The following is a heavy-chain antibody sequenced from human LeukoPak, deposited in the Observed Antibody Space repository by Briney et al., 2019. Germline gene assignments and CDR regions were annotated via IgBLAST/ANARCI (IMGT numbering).Heavy chain of an antibody. J-gene: IGHJ5*02. CDR2: IYYTGST. CDR1: GDSISNGAYY. V-gene: IGHV4-31*03. Sequence: PSETLSLTCTVSGDSISNGAYYWTWNRQLPGKGLEWIGYIYYTGSTYYNPSLKSRVTISVDTSKNQFSLNLSSVTAADTAVYSCARETYSSSFFDPWGQGTLVTVSS. CDR3: ARETYSSSFFDP. D-gene: IGHD6-13*01.